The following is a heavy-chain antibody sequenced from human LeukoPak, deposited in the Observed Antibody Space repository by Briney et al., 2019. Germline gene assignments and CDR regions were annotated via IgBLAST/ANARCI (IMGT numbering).Heavy chain of an antibody. CDR2: ISGSGGDT. D-gene: IGHD3-22*01. J-gene: IGHJ4*02. V-gene: IGHV3-23*01. CDR1: GFTFSNYA. Sequence: TGGSLRLSCAASGFTFSNYAMSWVRQAPGKGLEWVSGISGSGGDTYYADSVKGRFTISRDNSKNTLYLQMNSLRAEDTAVYYCAKGDSSGYYTAAFDYWGQGTLVTVSS. CDR3: AKGDSSGYYTAAFDY.